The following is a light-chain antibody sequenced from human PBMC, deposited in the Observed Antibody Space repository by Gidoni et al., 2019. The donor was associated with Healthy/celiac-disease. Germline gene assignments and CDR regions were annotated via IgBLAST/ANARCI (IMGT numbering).Light chain of an antibody. Sequence: QAGLTQPPSVSKGLRQTATLTCTGHSNIVGNQGAAWLQQHQGHPPKLLSYRNNNRPSGISERFSASRSGNTASLTITGLQPEDEADYYCSALDSSLSALYVFGTGTKITVL. V-gene: IGLV10-54*02. CDR1: SNIVGNQG. CDR2: RNN. CDR3: SALDSSLSALYV. J-gene: IGLJ1*01.